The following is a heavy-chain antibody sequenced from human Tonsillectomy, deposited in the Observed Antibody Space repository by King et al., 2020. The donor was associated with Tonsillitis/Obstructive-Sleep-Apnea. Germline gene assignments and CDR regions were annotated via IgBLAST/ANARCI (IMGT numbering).Heavy chain of an antibody. CDR2: IKSKTDGGTT. J-gene: IGHJ6*03. Sequence: VQLVESGGGLVKPGGSLRLSCAASGLTVSKAWMSWVRQAPGKGLEWVGRIKSKTDGGTTDYVAPVKGRFTISRDDSKNTLYLQMNSLKTEDPAVYYCTTVGYYDYLWGSYRRDYYYYYYMDVWGKGTTVTVSS. D-gene: IGHD3-16*02. CDR3: TTVGYYDYLWGSYRRDYYYYYYMDV. CDR1: GLTVSKAW. V-gene: IGHV3-15*01.